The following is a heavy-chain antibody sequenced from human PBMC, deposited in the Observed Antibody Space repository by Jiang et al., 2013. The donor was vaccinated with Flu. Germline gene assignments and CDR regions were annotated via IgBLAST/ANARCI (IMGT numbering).Heavy chain of an antibody. Sequence: QLLESGGGVVQPGRSLRLSCAASGFTFSSYGMHWVRQAPGKGLEWVAVISYDGSNKYYADSVKGRFTISRDNSKNTLYLQMNSLRAEDTAVYYCAKACCGRDGYNNFDYWGQGTLVTVSS. V-gene: IGHV3-30*18. CDR1: GFTFSSYG. J-gene: IGHJ4*02. CDR3: AKACCGRDGYNNFDY. CDR2: ISYDGSNK. D-gene: IGHD5-24*01.